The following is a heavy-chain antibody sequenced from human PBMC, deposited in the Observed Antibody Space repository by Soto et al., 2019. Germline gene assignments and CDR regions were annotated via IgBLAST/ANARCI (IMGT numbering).Heavy chain of an antibody. CDR1: GGSISSSNYY. Sequence: QLQLQESGPGLVKPSETLSLTCTVSGGSISSSNYYWGWIRQPPGKGLEWIGSIYYSGITYYNPSLKSRVTISVDTSKNPFSLNLHSVTAADTAVYSCARPPTANLDAFDIWGQGTMVTVSS. CDR2: IYYSGIT. V-gene: IGHV4-39*01. J-gene: IGHJ3*02. CDR3: ARPPTANLDAFDI. D-gene: IGHD7-27*01.